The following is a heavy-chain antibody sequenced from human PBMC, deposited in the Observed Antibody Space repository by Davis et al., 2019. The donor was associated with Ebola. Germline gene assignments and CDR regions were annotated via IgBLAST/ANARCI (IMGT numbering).Heavy chain of an antibody. CDR3: ARAPYDSGRYYYLDY. D-gene: IGHD3-10*01. J-gene: IGHJ4*02. CDR2: ISSSSSTI. Sequence: GGSLRLSCAASGFTFSSYSMNWVRQAPGKGLEWVSYISSSSSTIYYADSVKGRFTISRDNAKNSLYLQMNSLRAEDTAVYYCARAPYDSGRYYYLDYWGQGTLVTVSS. CDR1: GFTFSSYS. V-gene: IGHV3-48*04.